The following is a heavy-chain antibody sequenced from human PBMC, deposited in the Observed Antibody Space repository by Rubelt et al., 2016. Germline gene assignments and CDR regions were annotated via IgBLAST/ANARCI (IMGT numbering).Heavy chain of an antibody. CDR3: ARDGGSYLPWYFDL. CDR2: ISSSSSTI. J-gene: IGHJ2*01. V-gene: IGHV3-48*04. D-gene: IGHD1-26*01. Sequence: AGRSLRLSCAASGFTFSSYGMHWVRQAPGKGLEWVSYISSSSSTIYYADSVKGRFTISRDNAKNSLYLQMNSLRAEDTAEYYCARDGGSYLPWYFDLWGRGTLVTVSS. CDR1: GFTFSSYG.